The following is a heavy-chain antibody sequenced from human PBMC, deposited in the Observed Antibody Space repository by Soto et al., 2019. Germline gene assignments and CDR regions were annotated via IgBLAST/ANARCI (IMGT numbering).Heavy chain of an antibody. CDR2: ISYDGSNK. J-gene: IGHJ4*02. CDR3: AKVQGGTTARVVDY. D-gene: IGHD1-7*01. V-gene: IGHV3-30*18. Sequence: QVQLVESGGGVVQPGRSLRLSCAASGFTFSSYGMHWVRQAPGKGLEWVAVISYDGSNKYYADSVKGRFTISRDNSKNTLYLQMNSLRAEDTAVYYCAKVQGGTTARVVDYWGQGTLVIVSS. CDR1: GFTFSSYG.